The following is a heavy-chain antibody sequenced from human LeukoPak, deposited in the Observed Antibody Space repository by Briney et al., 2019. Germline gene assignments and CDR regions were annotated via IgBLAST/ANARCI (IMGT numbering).Heavy chain of an antibody. CDR1: GGSISSSSYY. J-gene: IGHJ5*02. CDR3: ARHIARGRLVWFDP. Sequence: PSETLSLTCTASGGSISSSSYYWGWIRQPPGKGLEWIGSIYYSGSTYYNPSLKSRVTISVDTSKNQFSLKLSSVTAADTAVYYCARHIARGRLVWFDPWGQGTLVTVSS. D-gene: IGHD3-10*01. V-gene: IGHV4-39*01. CDR2: IYYSGST.